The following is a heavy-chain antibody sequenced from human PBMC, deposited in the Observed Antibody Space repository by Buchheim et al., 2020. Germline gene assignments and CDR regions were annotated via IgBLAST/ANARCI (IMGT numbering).Heavy chain of an antibody. V-gene: IGHV3-73*02. CDR2: ISSKANSYST. CDR1: GFTFSGSA. Sequence: EVQLVESGGGLVQPGGSLKLSCAASGFTFSGSAMHWVRQASGKGLEWVGRISSKANSYSTAYAASGKGRFTISRDDSKNTAYLQMNSLKTEDTAVYYCTRQLLVVYASDYYYSMDVWGQGTT. J-gene: IGHJ6*02. CDR3: TRQLLVVYASDYYYSMDV. D-gene: IGHD2-8*02.